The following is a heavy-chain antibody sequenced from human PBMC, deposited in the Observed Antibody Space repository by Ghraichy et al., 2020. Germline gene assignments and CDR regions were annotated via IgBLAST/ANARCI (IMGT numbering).Heavy chain of an antibody. V-gene: IGHV3-66*01. J-gene: IGHJ6*02. D-gene: IGHD1-7*01. Sequence: GVLNISCAASGFTVSVNYMSWVRQAPGKGLEWVSVIYSVGTTKYADSVKGRFTISRDSSKNMVYLQMNSLRAEDTAAYYCARAPGITGTTSQENYGMDVWGQGTTVTVSS. CDR3: ARAPGITGTTSQENYGMDV. CDR1: GFTVSVNY. CDR2: IYSVGTT.